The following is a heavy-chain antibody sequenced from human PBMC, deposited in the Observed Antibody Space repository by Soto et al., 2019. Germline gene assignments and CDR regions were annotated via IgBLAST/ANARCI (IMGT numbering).Heavy chain of an antibody. Sequence: ASVKVSCKASGDTFSTYSITWMRQAPGRGLEWVGGIIPIFGTANYAQKFQGRVTITADESTSTAYMELSSLRSEDTAVYYCARDLVDTAMDLYYYYYGMDVWGQGTTVTVSS. J-gene: IGHJ6*02. CDR2: IIPIFGTA. CDR1: GDTFSTYS. V-gene: IGHV1-69*13. D-gene: IGHD5-18*01. CDR3: ARDLVDTAMDLYYYYYGMDV.